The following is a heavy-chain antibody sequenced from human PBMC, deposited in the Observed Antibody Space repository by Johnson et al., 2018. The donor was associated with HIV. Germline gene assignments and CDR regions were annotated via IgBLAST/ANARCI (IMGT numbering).Heavy chain of an antibody. CDR1: GFTFSSYA. CDR2: ISYDGSNK. CDR3: ASMGLGGNAFDI. Sequence: QVQLVESGGGVVQPGRSLRLSCAASGFTFSSYAMHWVRQAPGKGLEWVAVISYDGSNKYYADSVKGRFTISRDNSKNTLYLQMNSLRAEDTAVYHCASMGLGGNAFDIWGQGTMVTVSS. V-gene: IGHV3-30-3*01. D-gene: IGHD3-16*01. J-gene: IGHJ3*02.